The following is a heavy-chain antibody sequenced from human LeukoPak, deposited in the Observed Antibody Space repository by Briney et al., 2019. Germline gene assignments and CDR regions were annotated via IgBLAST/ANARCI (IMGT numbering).Heavy chain of an antibody. CDR1: GGSISSSSYY. CDR3: ARLEYCSSTSCYAHAFDI. J-gene: IGHJ3*02. D-gene: IGHD2-2*01. V-gene: IGHV4-39*01. Sequence: PSETLSLTCTVSGGSISSSSYYWGWIRQPPGKGLEWIGSIYYSGSTYYNPSLKSRVTISVDTSKNQFSLKLSSVTAADTAVYYCARLEYCSSTSCYAHAFDIWGQGTMVTVSS. CDR2: IYYSGST.